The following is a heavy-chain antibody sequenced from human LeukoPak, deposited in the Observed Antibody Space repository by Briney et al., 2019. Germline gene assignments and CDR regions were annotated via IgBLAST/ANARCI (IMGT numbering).Heavy chain of an antibody. J-gene: IGHJ4*02. CDR2: INSLFGPS. D-gene: IGHD2/OR15-2a*01. CDR1: GGTFSSDA. CDR3: ARGGDFFRY. Sequence: SVKVSCTVSGGTFSSDAISWVRQAPGQGLEWMGGINSLFGPSNYAQRFQGRVTFTADDSTSTVYMTLSGLRSEDTAVYYCARGGDFFRYWGPGTLVTVSS. V-gene: IGHV1-69*13.